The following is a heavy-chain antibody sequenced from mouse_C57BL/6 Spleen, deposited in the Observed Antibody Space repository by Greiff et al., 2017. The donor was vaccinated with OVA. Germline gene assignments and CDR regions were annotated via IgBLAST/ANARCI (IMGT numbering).Heavy chain of an antibody. Sequence: VQLQQSGAELVRPGASVKLSCTASGFNIKDYYMHWVKQRPEQGLEWIGRIDPEDGDTEYAPKFPGKATMTADPSSHTAYLQRSSLTAEDTAVYYCTTWNYDYGWFAYWGQGTLVTVSA. D-gene: IGHD2-4*01. V-gene: IGHV14-1*01. CDR2: IDPEDGDT. J-gene: IGHJ3*01. CDR3: TTWNYDYGWFAY. CDR1: GFNIKDYY.